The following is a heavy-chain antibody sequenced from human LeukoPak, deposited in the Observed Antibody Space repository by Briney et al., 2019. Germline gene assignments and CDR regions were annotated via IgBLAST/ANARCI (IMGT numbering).Heavy chain of an antibody. CDR2: INHSGST. V-gene: IGHV4-34*01. J-gene: IGHJ4*02. Sequence: LGTPSLTFAVYGGAFSGYYWGWIRQPPRKGLGWVWEINHSGSTNYNPSLKSRVTISVDTSKNQFSLKLSSVTAADTAVYYCARSQTVDTAMVTPIDYWGQGTLVTVSS. D-gene: IGHD5-18*01. CDR1: GGAFSGYY. CDR3: ARSQTVDTAMVTPIDY.